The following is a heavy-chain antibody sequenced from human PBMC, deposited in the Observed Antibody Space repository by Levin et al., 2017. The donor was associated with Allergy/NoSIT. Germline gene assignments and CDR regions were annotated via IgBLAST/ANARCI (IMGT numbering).Heavy chain of an antibody. CDR1: GYTFTGYY. J-gene: IGHJ4*02. V-gene: IGHV1-2*06. CDR2: INPNNGGT. CDR3: AREGRGGSCDD. D-gene: IGHD2-15*01. Sequence: GESLKISCKASGYTFTGYYMHWVRQAPGQGLEWMGRINPNNGGTNYAQKFQGRVTMTRDTSISTAYMELSRLRSDDTAVYYCAREGRGGSCDDWGQGTLVTVSS.